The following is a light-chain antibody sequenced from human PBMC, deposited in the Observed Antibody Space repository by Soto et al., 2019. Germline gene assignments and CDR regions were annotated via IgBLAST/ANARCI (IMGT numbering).Light chain of an antibody. CDR1: QSVSSSY. V-gene: IGKV3-20*01. CDR2: GAS. CDR3: QQYGSSLWT. Sequence: LPQAPGDRSSRSWPCAQIYSSASQSVSSSYLAWYQQKPGQAPRLLIYGASSRATGIPDRFSGSGSGTDFTLTISRLEPDDFAVYYCQQYGSSLWTFGQGTKVDIK. J-gene: IGKJ1*01.